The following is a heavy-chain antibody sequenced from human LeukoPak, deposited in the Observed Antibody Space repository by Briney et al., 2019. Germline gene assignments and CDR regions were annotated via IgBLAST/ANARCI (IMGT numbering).Heavy chain of an antibody. J-gene: IGHJ4*02. V-gene: IGHV3-21*04. CDR2: ISSSSSYI. CDR3: ARSLGVTIFGRGSGTKH. Sequence: GGSLRLSCAASGFTFSSYSMNWVRQAPGKGLEWVSSISSSSSYIYYADSVKGRFTISRDNAKNSLYLQMNSLRAEDTAVYYCARSLGVTIFGRGSGTKHWGQGTLVTVSS. D-gene: IGHD3-3*01. CDR1: GFTFSSYS.